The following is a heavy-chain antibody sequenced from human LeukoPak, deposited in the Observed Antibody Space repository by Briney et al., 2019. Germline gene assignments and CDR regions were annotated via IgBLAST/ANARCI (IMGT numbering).Heavy chain of an antibody. V-gene: IGHV4-31*03. J-gene: IGHJ4*02. CDR2: IYYTGST. CDR1: GGSIISSSYY. Sequence: SETLSLTCTVSGGSIISSSYYWNWIRQHPGEGLEWIGYIYYTGSTYYNPSLESRVTISVDTSKNQFSLKLSSVAAAGSAMYYCARDPLGLYYFDYWGQGTLVTVSS. CDR3: ARDPLGLYYFDY.